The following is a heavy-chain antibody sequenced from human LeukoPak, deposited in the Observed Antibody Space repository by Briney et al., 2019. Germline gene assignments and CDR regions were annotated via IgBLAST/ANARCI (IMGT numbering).Heavy chain of an antibody. D-gene: IGHD2-2*01. J-gene: IGHJ6*02. CDR2: TIPILGIA. CDR3: ARDCSSTSRFPYYYYYGMDV. V-gene: IGHV1-69*04. CDR1: GGTFSSYA. Sequence: SVKVSCKASGGTFSSYAISWVRQAPGQGLEWMGRTIPILGIANYAQKFQGRVTITADKSTSTAYMELSSLRSEDTAVCYCARDCSSTSRFPYYYYYGMDVWGQGTTVTVSS.